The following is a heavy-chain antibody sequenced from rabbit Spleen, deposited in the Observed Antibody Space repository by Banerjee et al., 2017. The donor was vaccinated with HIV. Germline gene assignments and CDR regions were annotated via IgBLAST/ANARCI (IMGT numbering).Heavy chain of an antibody. Sequence: QLVESGGGLVQPGGSLKLSCKASGFDYSAYYMSWVRQAPGKGLEWIGYIDPVFGVTVYASWVNGRFTISRDNAQNTLYLQLNSLTAADTATYFCARRYSNSGAALDLWGQGTLVTVS. CDR2: IDPVFGVT. J-gene: IGHJ6*01. D-gene: IGHD1-1*01. CDR1: GFDYSAYY. CDR3: ARRYSNSGAALDL. V-gene: IGHV1S7*01.